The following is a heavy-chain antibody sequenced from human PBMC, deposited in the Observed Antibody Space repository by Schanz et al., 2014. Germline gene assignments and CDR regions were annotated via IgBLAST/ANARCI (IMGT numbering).Heavy chain of an antibody. CDR2: MSWNAGSL. J-gene: IGHJ5*02. CDR3: ARQPGRITVSGVVSNWFDP. V-gene: IGHV3-9*01. CDR1: GFRFDDYA. Sequence: EVQLVESGGGLVQPGRSLRLSCEASGFRFDDYAMHWVRQAPGKGLEWVSGMSWNAGSLGYGDSVKGRFTISRDNSKNTLYLQMNSLRVEDTAVYYCARQPGRITVSGVVSNWFDPWGQGTLVTVSS. D-gene: IGHD3-3*01.